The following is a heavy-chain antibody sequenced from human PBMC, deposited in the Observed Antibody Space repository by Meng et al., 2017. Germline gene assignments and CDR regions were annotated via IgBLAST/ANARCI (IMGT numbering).Heavy chain of an antibody. J-gene: IGHJ4*02. CDR1: WDSVSSNSAA. D-gene: IGHD1-26*01. CDR3: ARGSYSFDS. Sequence: QIQPQPSGTGLVKPSHTLSLICAISWDSVSSNSAAWNWFRQSPSRGLEWLGRAYYRSKRYHDYAESVKSRISIDPDTSKNQFSLHLRSVTPEDSAVYYCARGSYSFDSWGQRTLVTVSS. CDR2: AYYRSKRYH. V-gene: IGHV6-1*01.